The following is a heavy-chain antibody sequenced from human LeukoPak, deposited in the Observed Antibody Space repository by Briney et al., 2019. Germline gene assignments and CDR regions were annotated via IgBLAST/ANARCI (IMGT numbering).Heavy chain of an antibody. V-gene: IGHV3-23*01. J-gene: IGHJ4*02. CDR2: ISGSGGST. Sequence: PGGSLRLSCAASGFTFSSYAMSWVRQAPGKGLEWVSAISGSGGSTYYADSVKGRFTISRDNSKNTLYLQMNSLRAEDTAVYYCATYDSSGSSPPFDYWGQGTLVTVSS. D-gene: IGHD3-22*01. CDR3: ATYDSSGSSPPFDY. CDR1: GFTFSSYA.